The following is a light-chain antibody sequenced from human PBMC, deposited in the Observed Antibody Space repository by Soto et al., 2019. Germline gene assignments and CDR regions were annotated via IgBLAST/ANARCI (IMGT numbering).Light chain of an antibody. CDR1: QSVSNN. J-gene: IGKJ4*01. CDR3: QQYKNWPLT. V-gene: IGKV3-15*01. Sequence: EIVMTQSPATLSVSPGERATVPCRASQSVSNNLAWYQQKHGQAPRXLIYGASTRATGIPARFSGSGYGTELTITISSLKSEDFEVYYGQQYKNWPLTFGGGTKVDIK. CDR2: GAS.